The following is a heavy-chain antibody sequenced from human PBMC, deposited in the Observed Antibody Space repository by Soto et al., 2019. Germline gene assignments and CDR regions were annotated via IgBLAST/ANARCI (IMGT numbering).Heavy chain of an antibody. CDR2: LSGSGTST. CDR1: GFSFVNYA. J-gene: IGHJ6*02. CDR3: AKDRKVTTSVKDYYYGMDV. Sequence: GGSLRLSCAASGFSFVNYAMNWVRQAPGKGLEWVSGLSGSGTSTYYADSVKGRFTISRDNSRDTLFLQMNSLTADDTAVYYCAKDRKVTTSVKDYYYGMDVWGQGTTVTVSS. D-gene: IGHD4-17*01. V-gene: IGHV3-23*01.